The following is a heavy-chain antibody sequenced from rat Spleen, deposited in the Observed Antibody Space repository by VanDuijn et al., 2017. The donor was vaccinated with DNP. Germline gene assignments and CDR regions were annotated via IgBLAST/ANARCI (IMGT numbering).Heavy chain of an antibody. CDR1: GFTFSDYY. D-gene: IGHD1-10*01. CDR3: AREQHFHFDY. J-gene: IGHJ2*01. CDR2: ISPSGGST. Sequence: EVKLVESGGGLVQPGRSMKLSCAASGFTFSDYYMAWVRQAPTKGLEWVASISPSGGSTFYPDSVKGRFTISRDNAQSSLQLQMNSLKSEDTATYYCAREQHFHFDYWGQGVTVTVSS. V-gene: IGHV5-25*01.